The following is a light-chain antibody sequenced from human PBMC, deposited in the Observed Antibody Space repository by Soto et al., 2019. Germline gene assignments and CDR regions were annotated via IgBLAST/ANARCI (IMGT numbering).Light chain of an antibody. J-gene: IGKJ3*01. CDR2: TIS. CDR3: LQHYAFPFT. Sequence: DIQMTQSPSSLSASVGGRVTITCWARQDIGTSLDWFQQKPGTAPKRLIYTISDLQSGVPSRFSGGGSGTEFTLTISSLQPEDSATYYCLQHYAFPFTFGPGTKVHV. V-gene: IGKV1-17*01. CDR1: QDIGTS.